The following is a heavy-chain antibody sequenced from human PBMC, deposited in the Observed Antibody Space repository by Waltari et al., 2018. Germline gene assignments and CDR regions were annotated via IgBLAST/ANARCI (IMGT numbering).Heavy chain of an antibody. CDR2: IRYDGSNK. J-gene: IGHJ4*02. CDR3: AKALYSSGWYEGVDY. V-gene: IGHV3-30*02. Sequence: QVQLVESGGGVVQPGGSLRLSCAASGFTFSTYAMHWVRTAPGKGLEWVAFIRYDGSNKYYGDSVKGRFTISRDNSKNTLYLQMNSLRAEDTAVYYCAKALYSSGWYEGVDYWGQGTLVTVSS. CDR1: GFTFSTYA. D-gene: IGHD6-19*01.